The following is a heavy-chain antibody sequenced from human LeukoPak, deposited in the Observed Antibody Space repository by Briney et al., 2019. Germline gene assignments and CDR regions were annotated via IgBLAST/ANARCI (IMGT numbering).Heavy chain of an antibody. CDR1: GGSISIGSYY. CDR3: ARHYSESGVDAFDI. D-gene: IGHD1-26*01. Sequence: SETLSLTCTVSGGSISIGSYYWSWIWQPAGKGLEWIGRIYPSGNTMYNPSLKSRVTISIDTSKNQFSLKLTSATAADTAVYYCARHYSESGVDAFDIWGQGTMVTVSS. V-gene: IGHV4-61*02. J-gene: IGHJ3*02. CDR2: IYPSGNT.